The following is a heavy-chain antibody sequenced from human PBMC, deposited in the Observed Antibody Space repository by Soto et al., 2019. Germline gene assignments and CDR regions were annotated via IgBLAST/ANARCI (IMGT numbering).Heavy chain of an antibody. CDR1: GGSISRYY. CDR3: AQQKGSIPVWFAP. D-gene: IGHD3-10*01. J-gene: IGHJ5*02. Sequence: ASETLSLTCTGSGGSISRYYWSWIRQPPGKGLEWIGYIYYSGSTNYNPSLKSRATISIDTSKNQFSLKLSSVTAADTAVYYCAQQKGSIPVWFAPWGQGTLVTVSS. V-gene: IGHV4-59*01. CDR2: IYYSGST.